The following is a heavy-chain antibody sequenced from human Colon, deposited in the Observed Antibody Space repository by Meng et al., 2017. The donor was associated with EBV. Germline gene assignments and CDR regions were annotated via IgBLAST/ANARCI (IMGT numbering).Heavy chain of an antibody. V-gene: IGHV3-73*02. CDR3: TNLDY. CDR2: ITTKASNYAT. Sequence: EGVLGESGGGFVPAGASLRLSCEASGYTFTTSAVHWVRQASGKGLEWVGRITTKASNYATAYVASVEGRFTVSRDDSTNTAYLRMNSLKTEDTAVYYCTNLDYWGQGILVTVSS. J-gene: IGHJ4*02. CDR1: GYTFTTSA.